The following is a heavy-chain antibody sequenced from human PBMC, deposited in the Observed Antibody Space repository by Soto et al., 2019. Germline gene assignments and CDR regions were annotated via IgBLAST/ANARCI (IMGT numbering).Heavy chain of an antibody. Sequence: PGESLKISCKAFRYSFTDYWIGWVRQMPGKGLEWMGIIYPGDSDTKYRPSIQGQVTISADKSISTAYLQWSSLKASDTAMYYCARHRYYGDYQPVQHWGQGTLVTVSS. CDR1: RYSFTDYW. CDR2: IYPGDSDT. CDR3: ARHRYYGDYQPVQH. J-gene: IGHJ1*01. V-gene: IGHV5-51*01. D-gene: IGHD4-17*01.